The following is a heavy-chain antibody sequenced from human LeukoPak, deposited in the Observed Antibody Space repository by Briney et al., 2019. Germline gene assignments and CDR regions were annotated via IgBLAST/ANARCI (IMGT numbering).Heavy chain of an antibody. J-gene: IGHJ4*02. Sequence: GESLKISCKGSGYSFANYWIGWVRQMPGKGLEWMGIIYPGDSDTRYSPSFQGQVTISADKSVSTAYLQWSSLKASDTAMYYCARLERTSKFHERGGYPGYFDFWGQGTLGTVSS. CDR1: GYSFANYW. D-gene: IGHD3-22*01. CDR2: IYPGDSDT. CDR3: ARLERTSKFHERGGYPGYFDF. V-gene: IGHV5-51*01.